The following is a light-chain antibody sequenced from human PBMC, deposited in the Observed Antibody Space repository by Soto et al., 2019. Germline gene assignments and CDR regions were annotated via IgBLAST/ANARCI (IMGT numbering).Light chain of an antibody. CDR3: QQYHNWPPIT. Sequence: EIVMTQSPATLSVSPGERATLSCRASHSVSNYLAWYQQKPGQAPRLLIYGASTRATGIPVRFSGSGSGTEFTLTISSLQSEDSAVYYCQQYHNWPPITFGQGTRLEIK. V-gene: IGKV3-15*01. J-gene: IGKJ5*01. CDR2: GAS. CDR1: HSVSNY.